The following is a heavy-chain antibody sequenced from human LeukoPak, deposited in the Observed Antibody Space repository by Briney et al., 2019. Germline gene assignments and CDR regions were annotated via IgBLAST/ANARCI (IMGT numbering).Heavy chain of an antibody. Sequence: GGSLRLSCAASGFTFSSYAMSWVRQAPGKGLEWVSVIYSGGSTYYADSVKGRFTISRDNSKNTLYLQMNSLRAEDTAVYYCARGGYYTGPFDYWGQGTLVTVSS. CDR2: IYSGGST. V-gene: IGHV3-53*01. D-gene: IGHD3-3*01. J-gene: IGHJ4*02. CDR3: ARGGYYTGPFDY. CDR1: GFTFSSYA.